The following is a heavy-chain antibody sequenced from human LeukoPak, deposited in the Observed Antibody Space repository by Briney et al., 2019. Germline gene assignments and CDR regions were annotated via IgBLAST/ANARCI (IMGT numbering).Heavy chain of an antibody. V-gene: IGHV1-46*01. CDR3: ARGNLYYDSSGYYNQPFDY. Sequence: ASVKVSCKASGYTFTSYYVHWVRQAPGQGLEWMGIINPSGGSTSYAQKFQGRVTMTRDTSTSTVYMELNSLRAEDTAVYYCARGNLYYDSSGYYNQPFDYWGQGTLVTVSS. CDR2: INPSGGST. D-gene: IGHD3-22*01. CDR1: GYTFTSYY. J-gene: IGHJ4*02.